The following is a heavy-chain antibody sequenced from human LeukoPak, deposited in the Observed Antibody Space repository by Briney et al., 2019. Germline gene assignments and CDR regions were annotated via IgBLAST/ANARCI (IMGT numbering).Heavy chain of an antibody. D-gene: IGHD6-25*01. V-gene: IGHV1-8*01. J-gene: IGHJ6*03. CDR2: MNPNSGNK. CDR3: ARGPQRRGDYYYMDV. CDR1: GYSFTNFD. Sequence: ASVKVSCKASGYSFTNFDINWVRQATGQGLEWMGWMNPNSGNKGYAQKFQGRVTMTMNTSITTAYMELSSLRSEDTAVYYCARGPQRRGDYYYMDVWGRGTTVTVSS.